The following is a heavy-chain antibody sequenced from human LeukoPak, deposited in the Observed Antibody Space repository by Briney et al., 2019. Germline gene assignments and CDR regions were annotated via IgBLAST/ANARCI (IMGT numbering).Heavy chain of an antibody. J-gene: IGHJ5*02. D-gene: IGHD3-22*01. CDR1: GYTFTSYD. V-gene: IGHV1-18*01. CDR3: ARDLKPYYYDSSGYYWRRGAWFDP. Sequence: GASVKVSCKASGYTFTSYDINWVRQATGQGLEWMGWMNPNSGNTNYAQKLQGRVTMTTDTSTSTAYMELRSLRSDDTAVYYCARDLKPYYYDSSGYYWRRGAWFDPWGQGTLVTVSS. CDR2: MNPNSGNT.